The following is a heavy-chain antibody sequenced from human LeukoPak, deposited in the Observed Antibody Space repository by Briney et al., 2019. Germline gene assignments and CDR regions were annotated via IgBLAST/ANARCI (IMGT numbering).Heavy chain of an antibody. Sequence: GGSLRLSCAASGFIFSSYGMHWVRQAPGKGPEWVAFTRYDGSDKYSADSVKGRFTISRDNSKNTLYLQINSLRAEDTAVYFCARDDRWLQFNNWGQGTLVTVSS. D-gene: IGHD5-24*01. CDR2: TRYDGSDK. CDR1: GFIFSSYG. CDR3: ARDDRWLQFNN. J-gene: IGHJ4*02. V-gene: IGHV3-30*02.